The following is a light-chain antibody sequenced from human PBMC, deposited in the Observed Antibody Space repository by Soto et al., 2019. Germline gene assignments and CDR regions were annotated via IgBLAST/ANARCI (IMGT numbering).Light chain of an antibody. CDR3: QQYNNWPGT. V-gene: IGKV3-15*01. J-gene: IGKJ1*01. CDR2: GAS. CDR1: QSVSNN. Sequence: EIVLTQSPGTLSLSPGERAALSCRASQSVSNNYLAWYQQKPGQAPRLLINGASTRATGIPARFSASGSWTEFTLSISSLQSEDLAVFYCQQYNNWPGTFGQGTKVDNK.